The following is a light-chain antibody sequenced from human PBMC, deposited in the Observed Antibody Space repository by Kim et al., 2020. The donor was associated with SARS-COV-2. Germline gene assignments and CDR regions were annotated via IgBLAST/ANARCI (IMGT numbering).Light chain of an antibody. CDR1: QSILYNSNNKNY. CDR3: HQYINNPLT. V-gene: IGKV4-1*01. CDR2: WAS. J-gene: IGKJ4*01. Sequence: DIVMTQSPDSLAVSLGERATINCKSSQSILYNSNNKNYLAWYQQKAGQAPKLLIYWASTRESGVPDRFSGSGSGTDFTLTISSLQAEDVAVYYCHQYINNPLTFGGGTKVDIK.